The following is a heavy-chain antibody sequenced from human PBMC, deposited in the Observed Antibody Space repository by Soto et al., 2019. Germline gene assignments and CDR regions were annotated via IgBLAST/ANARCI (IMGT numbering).Heavy chain of an antibody. J-gene: IGHJ6*02. CDR2: ISAYNGNT. D-gene: IGHD2-15*01. Sequence: GASVKVSCKASGYTFTSYGISWVRQAPGQGLEWMGWISAYNGNTNYAQKLQGRVTMTTDTSTSTAYMELRSLRSDDTAVYYCAGGRVADDYLYYYYGMDVWGQGTTVTVSS. CDR3: AGGRVADDYLYYYYGMDV. V-gene: IGHV1-18*01. CDR1: GYTFTSYG.